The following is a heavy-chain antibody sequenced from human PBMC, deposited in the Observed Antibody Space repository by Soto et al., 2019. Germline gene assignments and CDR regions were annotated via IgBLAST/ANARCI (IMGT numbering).Heavy chain of an antibody. CDR3: ARGPTDIVVVPAAKDAFDI. D-gene: IGHD2-2*01. V-gene: IGHV1-69*02. CDR2: IIPILGIA. CDR1: GGTFSSYT. Sequence: SVKVSCKASGGTFSSYTISWVRQAPGQGLEWMGRIIPILGIANYAQKFQGRVTITADKSTSTAYMELSSLRSEDTAVYYCARGPTDIVVVPAAKDAFDICGQGTMVTVSS. J-gene: IGHJ3*02.